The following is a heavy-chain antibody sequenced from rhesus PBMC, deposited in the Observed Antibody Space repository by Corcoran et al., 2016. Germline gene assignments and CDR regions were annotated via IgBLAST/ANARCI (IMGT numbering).Heavy chain of an antibody. J-gene: IGHJ4*01. Sequence: QLQLQESGPGLVKPSETLSLTCAVSGGSISSNYWSWIRQPQGKGLVWIGRIAGRGWNTDYNPFLKSRVTGSADTSKNQFALKRTSVTAADTAVYYCLRDWGAERYWGQGVLVTVSS. D-gene: IGHD1-14*01. CDR1: GGSISSNY. V-gene: IGHV4-173*01. CDR3: LRDWGAERY. CDR2: IAGRGWNT.